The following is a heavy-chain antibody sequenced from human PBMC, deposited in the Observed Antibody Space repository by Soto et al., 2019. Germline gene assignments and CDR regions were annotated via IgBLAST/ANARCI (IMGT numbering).Heavy chain of an antibody. CDR3: AKGFYDSWNFYYYYGMDV. D-gene: IGHD1-7*01. V-gene: IGHV3-23*01. J-gene: IGHJ6*02. CDR1: GFTFSSYA. Sequence: EGSLRLSCAASGFTFSSYAMSWVRQAPGKGLEWVSAISGSGGSTYYADSVKGRFTISRDNSKNTLYLQMNSLRAEDTAVYYCAKGFYDSWNFYYYYGMDVWGQGTTVTVSS. CDR2: ISGSGGST.